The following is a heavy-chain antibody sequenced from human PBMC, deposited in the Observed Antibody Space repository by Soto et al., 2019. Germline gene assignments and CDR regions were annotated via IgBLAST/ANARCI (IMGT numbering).Heavy chain of an antibody. D-gene: IGHD3-3*01. J-gene: IGHJ6*03. CDR3: ARDRDYDFWSGYSPWHYMDV. V-gene: IGHV1-18*01. CDR1: GYTFTSYG. CDR2: ISAYNGNT. Sequence: ASVKVSCKASGYTFTSYGISWVRQAPGQGLEWMGWISAYNGNTNYAQKLQGRVTMTTDTSTSTAYMELRSLRSDDTAVYYCARDRDYDFWSGYSPWHYMDVWGKGTTVTVSS.